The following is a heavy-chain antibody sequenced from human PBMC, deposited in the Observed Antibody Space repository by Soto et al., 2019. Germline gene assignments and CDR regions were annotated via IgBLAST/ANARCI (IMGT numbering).Heavy chain of an antibody. CDR3: ARVSGGSSSLPVRYYYGLDV. CDR1: GFTFINYW. V-gene: IGHV3-7*04. Sequence: PGGSLRLSCAASGFTFINYWMSWVRQAPGKGLEWVANIKQDGSQKFYVDSMKGRFTISRDNTKNSLYLQTHSLRAEDTAVYYCARVSGGSSSLPVRYYYGLDVWGQGTTVTVSS. CDR2: IKQDGSQK. D-gene: IGHD2-15*01. J-gene: IGHJ6*02.